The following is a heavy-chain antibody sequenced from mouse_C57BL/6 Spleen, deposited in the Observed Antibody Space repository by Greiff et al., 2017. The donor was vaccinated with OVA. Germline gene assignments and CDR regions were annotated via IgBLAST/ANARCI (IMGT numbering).Heavy chain of an antibody. J-gene: IGHJ4*01. V-gene: IGHV3-6*01. CDR2: ISYDGSN. CDR1: GYSITSGYY. CDR3: AREGFDGAMDY. Sequence: EVQLQQSGPGLVKPSQSLSLTCSVTGYSITSGYYWNWIRQFPGNKLEWMGYISYDGSNNYNPSLKNRISITRDTSKNQFFLKLNSVTTEDTATYYCAREGFDGAMDYWGQGTSVTVSS.